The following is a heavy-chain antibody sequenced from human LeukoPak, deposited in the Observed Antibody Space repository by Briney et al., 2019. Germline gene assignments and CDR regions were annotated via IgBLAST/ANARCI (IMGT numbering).Heavy chain of an antibody. CDR1: GYTFNSYG. J-gene: IGHJ4*02. V-gene: IGHV1-18*01. Sequence: ASVKVSCKASGYTFNSYGISWVRQAPGQWLEWMGWISAYTGNTNYAQNLQGRVTMTTDTSTSTAYMELRSLRSDDTAVYYCARAPDPPPGLSSGWPDYWGQGTLVTVSS. CDR2: ISAYTGNT. CDR3: ARAPDPPPGLSSGWPDY. D-gene: IGHD6-19*01.